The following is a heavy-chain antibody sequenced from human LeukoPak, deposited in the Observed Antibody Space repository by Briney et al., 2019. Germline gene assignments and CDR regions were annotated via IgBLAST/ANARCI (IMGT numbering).Heavy chain of an antibody. CDR1: GFTFSSYG. Sequence: GGSLRLSCAASGFTFSSYGMRWVRQAPGKGLEWVSAISGSGGSTYYADSVKGRFTISRDNYKNTLYLQINSLRAEDTAVYYCAKWGCSGGSCYPFDYWGQGTLVTVSS. CDR2: ISGSGGST. CDR3: AKWGCSGGSCYPFDY. V-gene: IGHV3-23*01. D-gene: IGHD2-15*01. J-gene: IGHJ4*02.